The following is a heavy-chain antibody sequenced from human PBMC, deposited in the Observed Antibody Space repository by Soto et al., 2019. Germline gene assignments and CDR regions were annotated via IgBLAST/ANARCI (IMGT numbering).Heavy chain of an antibody. J-gene: IGHJ4*02. CDR3: TTDRTWLVPDY. CDR1: GFTFSNAW. V-gene: IGHV3-15*01. D-gene: IGHD6-19*01. CDR2: IKSKTDDGTT. Sequence: GGSLRLSCAASGFTFSNAWMSWVRQAPGKGLEWVGRIKSKTDDGTTDYAATVKGRFTISRDDSKNTLYLQMNSLKTEDTAVYYCTTDRTWLVPDYWGQGTLVTVSS.